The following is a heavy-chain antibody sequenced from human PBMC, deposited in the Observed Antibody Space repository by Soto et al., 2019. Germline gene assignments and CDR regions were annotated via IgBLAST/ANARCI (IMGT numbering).Heavy chain of an antibody. V-gene: IGHV4-59*07. CDR1: GGSISGYY. Sequence: QVQLQESGPGLVKPSDTLSLTCNVSGGSISGYYWSWIRQSPGKGLEYIGYIYYRGSTNYNSSLKSRVTMSVDTSRNQFSLKMNSVTAADTAVYYCARQQLLPFYYALVVWGQGTTVTVSS. J-gene: IGHJ6*02. CDR3: ARQQLLPFYYALVV. CDR2: IYYRGST. D-gene: IGHD1-26*01.